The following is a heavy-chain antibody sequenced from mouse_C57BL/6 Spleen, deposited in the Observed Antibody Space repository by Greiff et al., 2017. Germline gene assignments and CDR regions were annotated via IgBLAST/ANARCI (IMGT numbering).Heavy chain of an antibody. CDR1: GYTFTSYW. CDR2: IHPNSGST. J-gene: IGHJ4*01. V-gene: IGHV1-64*01. Sequence: VQLQQPGAELVKPGASVKLSCKASGYTFTSYWMHWVKQRPGQGLEWIGMIHPNSGSTNYNEKFKSKATLTVDKSSSKAYMQLSSLTSEDSAVYYCARPNLYYAMDYWGQGTSVTVSS. CDR3: ARPNLYYAMDY.